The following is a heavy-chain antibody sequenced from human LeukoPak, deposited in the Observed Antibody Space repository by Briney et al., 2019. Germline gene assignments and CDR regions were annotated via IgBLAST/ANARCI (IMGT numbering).Heavy chain of an antibody. CDR3: ARDRDGYNSVLDY. D-gene: IGHD5-24*01. CDR2: IIPILGIA. J-gene: IGHJ4*02. V-gene: IGHV1-69*04. CDR1: GGTFSSYA. Sequence: SVKVSCKASGGTFSSYAISWVRQAPGQGLEWMGRIIPILGIANYAQKFKGRVRITADKSTSTAYMELSSLRSEDTAVYYCARDRDGYNSVLDYWGQGTLVTVSS.